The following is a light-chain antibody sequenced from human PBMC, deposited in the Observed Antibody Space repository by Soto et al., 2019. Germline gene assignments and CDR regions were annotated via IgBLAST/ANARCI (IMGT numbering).Light chain of an antibody. V-gene: IGLV3-21*02. CDR3: HVWDISAEQVV. CDR2: ADS. Sequence: SYELTQPPSVSVAPGQTATVTCGADNIGTKSVHWYQKKPGQAPLLVVFADSDRPPGIPARFSAFNSGNTATLTINMVEDGDEADYYCHVWDISAEQVVFGGGTKLIVL. CDR1: NIGTKS. J-gene: IGLJ2*01.